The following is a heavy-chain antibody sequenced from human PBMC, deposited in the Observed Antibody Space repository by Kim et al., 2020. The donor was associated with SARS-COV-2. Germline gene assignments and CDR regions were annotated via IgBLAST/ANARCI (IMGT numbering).Heavy chain of an antibody. Sequence: GGSLRLSCAASGFTFSSYSMNWVRQAPGKGLEWVSYISSSSSTIYYADSVKGRFTISRDNAKNSLYLQMNSLRAEDTAVYYCARSAYYDILTGYYGAYYYGMDVWGQGTTVTVSS. CDR2: ISSSSSTI. CDR1: GFTFSSYS. CDR3: ARSAYYDILTGYYGAYYYGMDV. V-gene: IGHV3-48*04. J-gene: IGHJ6*02. D-gene: IGHD3-9*01.